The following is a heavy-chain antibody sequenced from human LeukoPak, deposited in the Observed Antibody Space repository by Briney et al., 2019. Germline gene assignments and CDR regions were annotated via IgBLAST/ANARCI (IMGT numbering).Heavy chain of an antibody. CDR2: FDPEDGET. CDR3: ATTQPWEPQPAFDI. CDR1: GYTLTELS. J-gene: IGHJ3*02. V-gene: IGHV1-24*01. Sequence: ASVKVSCKVSGYTLTELSMHWVRQAPGKGLEWMGGFDPEDGETIYAQRFQGRVTMTEDTSTDTAYMVLSSLRSEDTAVYYCATTQPWEPQPAFDIWGRGTMVTVSS. D-gene: IGHD1-26*01.